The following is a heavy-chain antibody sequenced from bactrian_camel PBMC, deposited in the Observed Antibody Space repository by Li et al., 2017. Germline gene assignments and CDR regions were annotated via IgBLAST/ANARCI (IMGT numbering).Heavy chain of an antibody. Sequence: HVQLVESGAGSVEAGGSHRLPCTMSGYTESVNVMGWWRQAPGKERKGVACISTGAGDTMYADAVKGRFTISHDKASNTVYLQMDNLKPEDTAMYQCMAERFSGLNVFMEYGGSWRGHGTQVTVS. CDR1: GYTESVNV. CDR2: ISTGAGDT. CDR3: MAERFSGLNVFMEYGGSW. J-gene: IGHJ4*01. D-gene: IGHD6*01. V-gene: IGHV3S53*01.